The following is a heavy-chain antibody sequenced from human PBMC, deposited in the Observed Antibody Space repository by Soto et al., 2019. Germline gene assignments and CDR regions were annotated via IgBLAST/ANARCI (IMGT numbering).Heavy chain of an antibody. CDR1: GYTFTSYG. J-gene: IGHJ5*02. Sequence: ASVKVSCKASGYTFTSYGISWVRQAPGQGLEWMGWISAYNGNTNYALKLQGRVTMTTDTSTSTAYMELRSLRSDDTAVYYCARVIGTMVRGVKNWFDPWGQGTLVTVSS. D-gene: IGHD3-10*01. V-gene: IGHV1-18*04. CDR3: ARVIGTMVRGVKNWFDP. CDR2: ISAYNGNT.